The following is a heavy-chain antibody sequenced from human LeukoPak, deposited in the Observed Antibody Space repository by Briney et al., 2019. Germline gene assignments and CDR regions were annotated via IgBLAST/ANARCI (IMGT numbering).Heavy chain of an antibody. CDR1: GGSFSGYY. CDR3: ASSSYYDIFYFDY. J-gene: IGHJ4*02. D-gene: IGHD3-9*01. Sequence: SETLSLTCAVYGGSFSGYYWSWIRQPPGKGLEWIGEINHSGSTNYNPSLKSQVTISVDTSKNQFSLKLSSVTAADTAVYYCASSSYYDIFYFDYWGQGTLVTVSS. V-gene: IGHV4-34*01. CDR2: INHSGST.